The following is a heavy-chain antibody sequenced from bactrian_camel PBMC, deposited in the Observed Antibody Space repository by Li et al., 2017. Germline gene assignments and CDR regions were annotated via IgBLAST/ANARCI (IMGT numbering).Heavy chain of an antibody. V-gene: IGHV3S53*01. CDR1: GYIFSISRCG. D-gene: IGHD2*01. J-gene: IGHJ7*01. CDR2: ISKDGIT. Sequence: VQLVESGGGSVQAGGSLKLSCVGSGYIFSISRCGMGWYRQAPGKERELVSSISKDGITTYADSVKGRFTVSKDDAGNFYLQMNNLKPEDTGEYSCGLRGSNVVALAATWEGMYHWGKGTQVTVS.